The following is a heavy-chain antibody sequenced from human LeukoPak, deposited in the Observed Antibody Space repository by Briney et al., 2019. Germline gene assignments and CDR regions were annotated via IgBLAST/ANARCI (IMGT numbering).Heavy chain of an antibody. CDR3: STGRLDY. CDR2: IKSETDGGTT. V-gene: IGHV3-15*01. CDR1: GFSFITYN. Sequence: GGSLRLSCAASGFSFITYNMNWVRQGSGKGLEWVGRIKSETDGGTTDYAAPVKGRFTISRDDSKNILYLQMNSLKIEDTAVYYCSTGRLDYWGQGILVTVSS. J-gene: IGHJ4*02.